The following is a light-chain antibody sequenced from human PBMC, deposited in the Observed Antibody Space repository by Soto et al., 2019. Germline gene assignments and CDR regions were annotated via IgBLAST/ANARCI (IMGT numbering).Light chain of an antibody. CDR3: QQYGNSSPVT. V-gene: IGKV3-20*01. CDR2: SAS. CDR1: QSVSNNY. Sequence: EIVLTQSPGTVSLSPGERATLSCRASQSVSNNYLAWYQQKPGQAPRLLIYSASNRATGIPGRFSGSGSGTDFTLTINRLEPEDFAVYYCQQYGNSSPVTFGGGTKVDIK. J-gene: IGKJ4*01.